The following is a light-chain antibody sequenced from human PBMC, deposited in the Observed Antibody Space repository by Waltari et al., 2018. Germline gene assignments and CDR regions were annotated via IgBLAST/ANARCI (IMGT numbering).Light chain of an antibody. Sequence: QSALTQPASVSGSPGQSVTISCTGVRSDGDDYKLVPWFRQHPGKVPKPILFDVSNRPSDISNRFSGYKSGNTAFLTISRLQADDEADYYCTTYPDTNTPVVFGGGTKVTV. J-gene: IGLJ2*01. V-gene: IGLV2-14*03. CDR1: RSDGDDYKL. CDR3: TTYPDTNTPVV. CDR2: DVS.